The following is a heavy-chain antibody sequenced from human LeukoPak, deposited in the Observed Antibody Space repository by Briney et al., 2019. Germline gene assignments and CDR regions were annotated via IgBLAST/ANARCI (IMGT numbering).Heavy chain of an antibody. CDR1: GGSISISSDY. CDR2: IYYSGTT. J-gene: IGHJ4*02. V-gene: IGHV4-39*01. D-gene: IGHD2/OR15-2a*01. Sequence: PSETLSLTCTVSGGSISISSDYWGWIRQPPGKGLEWIGDIYYSGTTNYNPSLKSRVTMSVDTSKNQFSLKLNSATAADTAVYDCARRLSTRSYYLDDWGQGTLVTVSS. CDR3: ARRLSTRSYYLDD.